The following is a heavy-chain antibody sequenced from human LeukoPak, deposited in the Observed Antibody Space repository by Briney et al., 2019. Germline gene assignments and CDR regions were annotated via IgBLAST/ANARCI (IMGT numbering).Heavy chain of an antibody. CDR1: GGSISSYY. Sequence: SETLSLTCTVSGGSISSYYWSWIRQPPGKGLEWIGYIYYSGSTNCNPSLKSRVTISVDTSKNQFSLKLSSVTAADTAVYYCARLNCSGGSCYWGGFDYWGQGTLVTVSS. CDR3: ARLNCSGGSCYWGGFDY. CDR2: IYYSGST. J-gene: IGHJ4*02. V-gene: IGHV4-59*01. D-gene: IGHD2-15*01.